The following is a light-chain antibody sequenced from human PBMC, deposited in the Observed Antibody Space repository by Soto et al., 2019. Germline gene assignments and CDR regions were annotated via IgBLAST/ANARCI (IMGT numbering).Light chain of an antibody. V-gene: IGLV2-14*01. J-gene: IGLJ1*01. CDR1: SSDVGGYNC. CDR3: SSHTSSGNDV. CDR2: DVS. Sequence: QSVLTQPASVSGSPGQSIAISCTGTSSDVGGYNCVSWYQQHPGKAPKLMIYDVSNRPSGVSDRFSGSKSGNTASLPISGRQAEDGADYYGSSHTSSGNDVSGPGTRLTVL.